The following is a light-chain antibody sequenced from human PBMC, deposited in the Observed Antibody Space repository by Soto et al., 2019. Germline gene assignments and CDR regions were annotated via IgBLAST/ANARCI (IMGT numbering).Light chain of an antibody. CDR2: DAS. CDR1: QDISNY. CDR3: QQYDNLPPPLT. V-gene: IGKV1-33*01. J-gene: IGKJ4*01. Sequence: DIQMTQSPSSLSASVGARVTITCQASQDISNYLNWYQQKPGKAPKLLIYDASNLETGVPSRFSGSGSGTDFTFTISSLQPEDGATYDCQQYDNLPPPLTVGGGTKVEIK.